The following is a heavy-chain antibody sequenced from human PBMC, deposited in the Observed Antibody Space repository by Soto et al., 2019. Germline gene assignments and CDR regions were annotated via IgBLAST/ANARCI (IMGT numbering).Heavy chain of an antibody. D-gene: IGHD2-2*02. J-gene: IGHJ5*02. CDR1: RERIKCNY. V-gene: IGHV1-2*02. CDR3: ARGVPSGIHLGWFDP. Sequence: SAQVTCKKCRERIKCNYVSWVRQHPKLGLEWMGWINIRSGDTKYTERFQGRVTMTRDTSINTAYMELSRLKSDDTAVYYCARGVPSGIHLGWFDPWGQGNLVTGSS. CDR2: INIRSGDT.